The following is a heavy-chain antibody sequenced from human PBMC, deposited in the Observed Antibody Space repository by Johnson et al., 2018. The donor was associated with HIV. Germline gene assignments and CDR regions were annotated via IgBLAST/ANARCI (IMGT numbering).Heavy chain of an antibody. CDR2: ISSSGSTI. J-gene: IGHJ3*02. D-gene: IGHD6-6*01. Sequence: QVQLVESGGGVVQPGRSLRLSCAASGFTFSDYYMSWIRQAPGKGLEWVSYISSSGSTIYYADSVKGRFTISRDNAKNSLYLQMNSLRAEDTAVYYCAKAQQLVPGGDAFDIWGQGTMVTVSS. CDR1: GFTFSDYY. CDR3: AKAQQLVPGGDAFDI. V-gene: IGHV3-11*04.